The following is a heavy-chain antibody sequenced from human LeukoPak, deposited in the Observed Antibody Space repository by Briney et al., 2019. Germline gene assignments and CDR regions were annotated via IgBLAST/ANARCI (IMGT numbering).Heavy chain of an antibody. CDR3: ARRGEDGSELDY. D-gene: IGHD3-16*01. V-gene: IGHV3-13*05. CDR2: IGTAGDP. CDR1: GFIFTSYS. J-gene: IGHJ4*02. Sequence: PGGSPRLSCAASGFIFTSYSMNWVRQATGKGLERVSAIGTAGDPYYPGSVKGRFTISRENAKNSLYLQMNSLRAGDTAVYYCARRGEDGSELDYWGQGTLVAVSS.